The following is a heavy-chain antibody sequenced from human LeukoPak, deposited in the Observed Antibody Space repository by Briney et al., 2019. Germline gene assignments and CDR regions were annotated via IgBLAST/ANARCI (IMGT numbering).Heavy chain of an antibody. D-gene: IGHD3-10*01. Sequence: GRSLRLSCAASGFTFDDCAMHWVRQAPGKGLEWVSGISWNSGSIGYADSVKGRFTISRDNAKNSLYLQMNSLRAEDTALYYCAKGSIYGSAPFDYWGQGTLVTVS. CDR2: ISWNSGSI. J-gene: IGHJ4*02. CDR1: GFTFDDCA. V-gene: IGHV3-9*01. CDR3: AKGSIYGSAPFDY.